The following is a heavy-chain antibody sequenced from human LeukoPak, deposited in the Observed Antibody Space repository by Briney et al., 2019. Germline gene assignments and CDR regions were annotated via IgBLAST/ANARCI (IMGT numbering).Heavy chain of an antibody. D-gene: IGHD3-22*01. V-gene: IGHV4-4*02. Sequence: SETLSLTCAVSGVSISGDNWWNWVRQSPGKGLEWIGEIYHSGSTSYNPSLKSRVTISVDKSKNQFSLKMTSVTAADTAVYYCVRHHYYDSSGYPDYWGQGTLVTVSS. CDR1: GVSISGDNW. CDR2: IYHSGST. J-gene: IGHJ4*02. CDR3: VRHHYYDSSGYPDY.